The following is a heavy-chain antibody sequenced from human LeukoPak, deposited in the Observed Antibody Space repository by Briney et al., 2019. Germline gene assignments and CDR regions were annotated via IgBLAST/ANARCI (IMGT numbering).Heavy chain of an antibody. CDR2: ISAYNGNT. D-gene: IGHD5-12*01. J-gene: IGHJ3*02. V-gene: IGHV1-18*01. Sequence: ASVKVSCKASGYTFTSYGISWVRQAPGQGLEWMGWISAYNGNTNYAQKLQGRVTMTTDTSTSTAYMELRSLRSDDTAVYYCARDAGVIVATQGQFGAFDIWGQGTIVTVSS. CDR3: ARDAGVIVATQGQFGAFDI. CDR1: GYTFTSYG.